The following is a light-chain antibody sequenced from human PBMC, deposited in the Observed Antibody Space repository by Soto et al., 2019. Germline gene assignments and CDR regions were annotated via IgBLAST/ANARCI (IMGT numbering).Light chain of an antibody. J-gene: IGLJ2*01. Sequence: QSVLTQPASVSGSPGQSITISCTGTSSDVGGYNYVSWYQQHPGKAPKLMIYEVSNRPSGVSNRFSGSKSGNTASLTISGLQAEDEADYYCSSYTSSTTLDVVFGGGTKLT. V-gene: IGLV2-14*01. CDR2: EVS. CDR1: SSDVGGYNY. CDR3: SSYTSSTTLDVV.